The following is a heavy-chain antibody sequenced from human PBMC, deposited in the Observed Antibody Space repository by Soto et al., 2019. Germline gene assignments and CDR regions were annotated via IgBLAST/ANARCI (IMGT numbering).Heavy chain of an antibody. V-gene: IGHV1-46*03. D-gene: IGHD2-21*01. J-gene: IGHJ4*02. CDR2: INPSGGST. CDR3: ARAFCGGDCYKWDFDTEPFDY. CDR1: GYTFTSYY. Sequence: ASVKVSCKASGYTFTSYYMHWVRQAPGQGLEWMGIINPSGGSTSYAQKFQGRVTMTRDTSTSTVYMELSSLRSEDTAVYYCARAFCGGDCYKWDFDTEPFDYWGQGTLVPVSS.